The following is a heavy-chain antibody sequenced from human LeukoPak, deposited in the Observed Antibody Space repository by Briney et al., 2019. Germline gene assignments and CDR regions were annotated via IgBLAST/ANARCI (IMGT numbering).Heavy chain of an antibody. J-gene: IGHJ3*02. V-gene: IGHV1-2*02. CDR2: INPNSGGT. D-gene: IGHD5-18*01. CDR1: GYTFTGYY. Sequence: ASVKVSCKASGYTFTGYYMHWVRQAPGQGLEWMGWINPNSGGTNYAQKFQGRVTITRDTSISTAYMELSRPRSEDTAVYYCAGEIQFDAFDIWGQGTMVTVSS. CDR3: AGEIQFDAFDI.